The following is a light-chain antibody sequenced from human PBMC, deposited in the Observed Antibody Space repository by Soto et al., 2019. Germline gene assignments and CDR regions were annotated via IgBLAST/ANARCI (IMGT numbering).Light chain of an antibody. Sequence: DIQMTQSPSTLSASVGDSVSINCRASQSISAWLAWYQQKPGKAPRLLIYKASTLEIGVPSRFSGSGSGTEFTLTINSLQPDDFATYCCQHYGGMWAFGQGTKVE. CDR1: QSISAW. CDR2: KAS. V-gene: IGKV1-5*03. J-gene: IGKJ1*01. CDR3: QHYGGMWA.